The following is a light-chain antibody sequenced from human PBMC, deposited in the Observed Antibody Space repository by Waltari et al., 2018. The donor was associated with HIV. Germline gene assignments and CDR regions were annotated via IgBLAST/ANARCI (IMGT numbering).Light chain of an antibody. CDR2: SNG. J-gene: IGLJ3*02. Sequence: QSVLNQAPSASGTPGQRVTICCSRSSPNIGSNTVTWYQQSPGTAPKLLIYSNGQRPSGVPDRFSGSKSANSASLAISGLRSEDEADYYCATWDDSLNGYVFGTGTKLTVL. V-gene: IGLV1-44*01. CDR1: SPNIGSNT. CDR3: ATWDDSLNGYV.